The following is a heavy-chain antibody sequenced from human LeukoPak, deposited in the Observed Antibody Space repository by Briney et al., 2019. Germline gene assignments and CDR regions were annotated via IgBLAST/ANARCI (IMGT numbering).Heavy chain of an antibody. V-gene: IGHV3-30*18. CDR1: GFTFSSYG. CDR2: ISYDGSNK. D-gene: IGHD6-13*01. Sequence: GGSLRLSCAASGFTFSSYGMHWVRQAPGKGLEWVAIISYDGSNKYCADSVKGRFTISRDDSKNTLYLQMNSLRAEDTAVYYCAKDRSSSWSFDYWGQGTLVTVSS. CDR3: AKDRSSSWSFDY. J-gene: IGHJ4*02.